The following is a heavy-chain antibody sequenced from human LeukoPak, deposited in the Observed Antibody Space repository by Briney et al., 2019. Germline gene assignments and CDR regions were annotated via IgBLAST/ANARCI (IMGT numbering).Heavy chain of an antibody. CDR3: ARRGGYCGGGSCYSRYYFDY. CDR1: GFTVSSNY. Sequence: PVGSLRLSCAASGFTVSSNYMSWVRQAPGKGLEWVSVIYSGGSTYYADSVKGRFTISRDNSKNTLYLQMNSLRAEDTAVYYCARRGGYCGGGSCYSRYYFDYWGQGTLVTVSS. D-gene: IGHD2-15*01. V-gene: IGHV3-53*01. J-gene: IGHJ4*02. CDR2: IYSGGST.